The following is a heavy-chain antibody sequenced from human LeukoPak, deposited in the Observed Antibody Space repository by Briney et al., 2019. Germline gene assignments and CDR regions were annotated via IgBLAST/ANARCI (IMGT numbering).Heavy chain of an antibody. CDR3: ARQEWELLQGSDWFDP. CDR1: GGSISSYY. D-gene: IGHD1-26*01. CDR2: IYYSGST. V-gene: IGHV4-59*08. Sequence: SETLSLTCTVSGGSISSYYWSWIRQPPGKGLEWIGYIYYSGSTNYNPSLKSRVTISVDTSKNQFSPKLSSVTAADTAVYYCARQEWELLQGSDWFDPWGQGTLVTVSS. J-gene: IGHJ5*02.